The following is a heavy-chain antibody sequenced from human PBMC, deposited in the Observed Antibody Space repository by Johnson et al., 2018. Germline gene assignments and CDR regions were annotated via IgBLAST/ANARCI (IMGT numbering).Heavy chain of an antibody. D-gene: IGHD4/OR15-4a*01. Sequence: QVQLVESGGGVVQPGRSLRLSCAASGFTFSSYGMHWVRQAPGKGLEWVAVISYDGSNKYYADSVKGRLTISRDNSKNTLYLQMNSRRAEDTAVYYCARGADYYHYYMDVCGKGTTVTVSS. J-gene: IGHJ6*03. CDR3: ARGADYYHYYMDV. V-gene: IGHV3-30*03. CDR1: GFTFSSYG. CDR2: ISYDGSNK.